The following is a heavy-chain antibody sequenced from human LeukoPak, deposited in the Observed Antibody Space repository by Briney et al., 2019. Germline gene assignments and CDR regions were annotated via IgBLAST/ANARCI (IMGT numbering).Heavy chain of an antibody. J-gene: IGHJ4*02. CDR2: IKSKTDGGTT. Sequence: GGSLRLSCAASGFTFRNAWMSWVRQASGKGLEWVGRIKSKTDGGTTDYAAHVKGRFTISRDDSKNTLYLQMNSLKTEDTAVYYCTTDYYDSSSYYSLEYWGQGTLVTVSS. D-gene: IGHD3-22*01. V-gene: IGHV3-15*01. CDR1: GFTFRNAW. CDR3: TTDYYDSSSYYSLEY.